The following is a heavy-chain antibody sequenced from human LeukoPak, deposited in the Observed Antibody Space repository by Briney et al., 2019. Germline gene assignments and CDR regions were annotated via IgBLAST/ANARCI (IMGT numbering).Heavy chain of an antibody. J-gene: IGHJ4*02. D-gene: IGHD1-1*01. CDR2: IYTGGNT. V-gene: IGHV3-53*04. Sequence: GSLRLSCSASGFTFSTYWMSWVRQAPGKGLEWVSVIYTGGNTYYTDAGKGRFTISRHNSKNTLYLQMNNLRAEDTAVYYCARGGPATTIDYWGRGTLVTVSS. CDR3: ARGGPATTIDY. CDR1: GFTFSTYW.